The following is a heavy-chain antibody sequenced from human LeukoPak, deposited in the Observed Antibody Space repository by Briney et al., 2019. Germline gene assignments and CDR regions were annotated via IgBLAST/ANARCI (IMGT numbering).Heavy chain of an antibody. Sequence: SETLSLTCAVYGESFSGYYWSWIRQPPGKGLEWIGEINHSGSTNYNPSLKSRVTISVDTSKNQFSLKLSSVTAADTAVYYCARIGIAVAGRVYWGQGTLVTVSS. CDR2: INHSGST. V-gene: IGHV4-34*01. J-gene: IGHJ4*02. D-gene: IGHD6-19*01. CDR1: GESFSGYY. CDR3: ARIGIAVAGRVY.